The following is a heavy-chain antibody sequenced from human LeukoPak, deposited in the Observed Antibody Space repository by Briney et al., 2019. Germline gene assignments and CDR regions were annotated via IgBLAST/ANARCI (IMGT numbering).Heavy chain of an antibody. D-gene: IGHD3-16*01. CDR1: GFTFSSYW. V-gene: IGHV3-7*03. CDR3: ARGGGLDV. CDR2: INHNGNVN. J-gene: IGHJ6*02. Sequence: GGSLRLSCAASGFTFSSYWMNWARQAPGKGLEWVASINHNGNVNYYVDSVKGRFTVSRDNAKNSLYLQMSNLRAEDTAVYFCARGGGLDVWGQGTTVTVSS.